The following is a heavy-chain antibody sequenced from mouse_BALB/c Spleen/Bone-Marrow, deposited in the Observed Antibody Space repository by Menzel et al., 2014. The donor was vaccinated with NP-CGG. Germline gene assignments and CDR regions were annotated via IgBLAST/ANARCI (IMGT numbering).Heavy chain of an antibody. CDR3: ARDMGGLLFDY. CDR2: IRNKANGYTT. Sequence: EVQLQESGGGLVQPGGSLRLSCATSGFTFTDYYMNWVRQPPGKALEWLGFIRNKANGYTTGYSASVKGRFTISRDISQSILYLQMNTLRAEDSATYYCARDMGGLLFDYWGQGTTLTVSS. V-gene: IGHV7-3*02. D-gene: IGHD2-3*01. J-gene: IGHJ2*01. CDR1: GFTFTDYY.